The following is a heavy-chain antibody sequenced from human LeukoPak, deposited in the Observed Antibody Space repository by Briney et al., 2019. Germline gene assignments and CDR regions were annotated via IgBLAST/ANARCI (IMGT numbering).Heavy chain of an antibody. J-gene: IGHJ4*02. D-gene: IGHD6-6*01. CDR1: GFTFSSYA. CDR2: ISGSGGST. V-gene: IGHV3-23*01. CDR3: AKTLARSVYYFDY. Sequence: GGSLRLSCAASGFTFSSYAMSWVRQAPVKGLEWVSAISGSGGSTYYADSVKGRFTISRDNPKNTLYLQMNSLRAEDTAVYYCAKTLARSVYYFDYWGQGTLVTVSS.